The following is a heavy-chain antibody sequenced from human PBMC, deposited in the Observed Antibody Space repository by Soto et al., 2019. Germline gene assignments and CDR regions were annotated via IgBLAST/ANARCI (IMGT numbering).Heavy chain of an antibody. CDR1: GFSFSSYA. D-gene: IGHD1-7*01. CDR3: TKERGGTNDY. Sequence: QVQLVESGGGVVQPGRSLRVPCAASGFSFSSYAMHWVRQAPGKGLEWVAAISYDGSNKYYADSVKGRFTLSRDNSKNTLYLQMNSLRAEDTAVYFCTKERGGTNDYWGQGTLVTVSS. V-gene: IGHV3-30-3*01. CDR2: ISYDGSNK. J-gene: IGHJ4*02.